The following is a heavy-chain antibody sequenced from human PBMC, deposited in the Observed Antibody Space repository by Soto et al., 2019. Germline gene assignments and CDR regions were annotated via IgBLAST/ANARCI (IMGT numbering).Heavy chain of an antibody. D-gene: IGHD1-7*01. Sequence: SETLSLTCTVSGGSISSSSYYWGWVRQPPGKGLEWSGNIYYSGSTFYNPSLKSRLTISVDTSKNQFSLKLSSVTAADTAVYYCARRYGTTFDYWGQGTLVTVSS. V-gene: IGHV4-39*07. J-gene: IGHJ4*02. CDR3: ARRYGTTFDY. CDR1: GGSISSSSYY. CDR2: IYYSGST.